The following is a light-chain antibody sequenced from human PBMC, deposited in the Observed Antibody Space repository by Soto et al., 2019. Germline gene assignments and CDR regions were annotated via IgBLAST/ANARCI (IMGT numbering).Light chain of an antibody. Sequence: EIVLTQSPATLSLSPGERATLSCRASQSVTTYLAWYQQKPGQAPRLLIYDASNRAPGIPARFSGSGSGTDFTLTVSSLEPEDSAVYYCQQRSNWPPIITFGGGTKVEIK. CDR1: QSVTTY. J-gene: IGKJ4*01. V-gene: IGKV3-11*01. CDR3: QQRSNWPPIIT. CDR2: DAS.